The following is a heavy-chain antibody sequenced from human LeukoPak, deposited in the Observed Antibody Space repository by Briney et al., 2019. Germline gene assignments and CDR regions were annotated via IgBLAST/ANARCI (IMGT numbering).Heavy chain of an antibody. CDR2: IYSGGST. D-gene: IGHD2-2*02. J-gene: IGHJ4*02. CDR3: ARADDGVDIVVVPAAIRY. V-gene: IGHV3-66*01. CDR1: GFTVSSNY. Sequence: GGSLRLSCAASGFTVSSNYMSWVRQAPGKGLEWVSVIYSGGSTYYADSVKGRFTISRDNSKNTLYLQMNSLRAEDTAVYYCARADDGVDIVVVPAAIRYWGQGTLVTVSS.